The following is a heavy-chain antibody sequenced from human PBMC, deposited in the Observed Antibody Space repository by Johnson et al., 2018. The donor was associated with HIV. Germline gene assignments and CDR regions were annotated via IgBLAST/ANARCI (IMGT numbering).Heavy chain of an antibody. D-gene: IGHD3-10*01. V-gene: IGHV3-30-3*01. CDR2: ISYDGNNK. Sequence: QVQLVESGGGVVQPGRSLRLSCAASGFSFTKYAMHWVRQAPGKGLEWVAIISYDGNNKYYADSVKGRFTISRDNSKNTLYLQMNSLRAEDTAVYYCARDRVWFAELYAFDIWGQGTMVTVSS. CDR3: ARDRVWFAELYAFDI. J-gene: IGHJ3*02. CDR1: GFSFTKYA.